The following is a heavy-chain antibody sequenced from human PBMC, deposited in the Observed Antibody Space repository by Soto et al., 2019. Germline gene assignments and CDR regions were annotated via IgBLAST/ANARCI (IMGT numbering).Heavy chain of an antibody. J-gene: IGHJ3*01. CDR3: AKNGDFDYDAFDV. Sequence: GGSLRLSCAASDSTIRRYAMSWVRQAPGKGLEWASGITGNSARIYYADSVKGRFSISRDNSKNTLYLQMDTLRAEDTAVYYCAKNGDFDYDAFDVWGQGTVVTVSS. CDR2: ITGNSARI. D-gene: IGHD3-16*01. CDR1: DSTIRRYA. V-gene: IGHV3-23*01.